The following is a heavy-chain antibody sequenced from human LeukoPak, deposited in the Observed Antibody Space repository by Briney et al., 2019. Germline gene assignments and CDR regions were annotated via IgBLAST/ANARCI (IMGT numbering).Heavy chain of an antibody. D-gene: IGHD3-22*01. CDR1: GFTSSNAW. J-gene: IGHJ4*02. CDR3: TTLLYYYDSSGPWGVDY. V-gene: IGHV3-15*07. Sequence: GGSLRLSCAASGFTSSNAWMNWVRQAPGKGLEWVGRIKSKTDGGTTDYAAPVEGRFTISRDDSKNTLYLQMNSLKTEDTAVYYCTTLLYYYDSSGPWGVDYWGQGTLVTVSS. CDR2: IKSKTDGGTT.